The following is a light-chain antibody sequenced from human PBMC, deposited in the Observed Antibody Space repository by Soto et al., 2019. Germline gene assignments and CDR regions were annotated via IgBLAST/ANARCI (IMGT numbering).Light chain of an antibody. V-gene: IGLV1-44*01. CDR2: SNN. CDR3: AAWDDSLNGPV. CDR1: SSNIGSNY. Sequence: QSVLTQPPSASGTPGQRVTISCSGSSSNIGSNYVYWYQQLPGTAPKLLIDSNNRRPSGVPDRFSGSMSGTSASLAISGLQSEDEADYYCAAWDDSLNGPVFGGGTKLTVL. J-gene: IGLJ3*02.